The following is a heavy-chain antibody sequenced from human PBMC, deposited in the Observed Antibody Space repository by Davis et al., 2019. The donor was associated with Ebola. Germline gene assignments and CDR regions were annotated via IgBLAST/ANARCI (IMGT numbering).Heavy chain of an antibody. J-gene: IGHJ4*02. D-gene: IGHD6-19*01. CDR3: ARVISKLQWRGYFDY. Sequence: PSETLSLTCAVSGGSISSSNWWSWVRQPPGKGLEWIGEIYHSGSTNYNPSLKSRVTISVDKSKNQFSLKLSSVTAADTAVYYCARVISKLQWRGYFDYWGQGTLVTVSS. CDR1: GGSISSSNW. CDR2: IYHSGST. V-gene: IGHV4-4*02.